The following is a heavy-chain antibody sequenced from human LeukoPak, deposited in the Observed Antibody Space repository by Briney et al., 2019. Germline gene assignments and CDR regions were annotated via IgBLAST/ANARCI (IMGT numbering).Heavy chain of an antibody. V-gene: IGHV3-53*04. D-gene: IGHD5-24*01. Sequence: GGSLRLSCAASGFTVSSNYMSWVRQAPGKGLEWVSVIYSGGSTYYADSVKGRFTISSHNSKNTLYLQMNSLRAEDTAVYYCARASTIMFGFDYWGQGTLVTVSS. J-gene: IGHJ4*02. CDR2: IYSGGST. CDR3: ARASTIMFGFDY. CDR1: GFTVSSNY.